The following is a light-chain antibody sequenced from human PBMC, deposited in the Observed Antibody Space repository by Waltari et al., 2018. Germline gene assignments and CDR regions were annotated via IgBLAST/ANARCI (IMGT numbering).Light chain of an antibody. V-gene: IGLV2-11*01. CDR2: DVS. Sequence: QSALTQPRSVSGSPGQSVTISCTGTSSVVGNYNYVSWYQQHPGKAPKLIIYDVSKRPSGVPDRFSGSKSGNTASLTISGLQAEDEADYYCCSYTGSYTYVFGTGTKVTVL. CDR3: CSYTGSYTYV. CDR1: SSVVGNYNY. J-gene: IGLJ1*01.